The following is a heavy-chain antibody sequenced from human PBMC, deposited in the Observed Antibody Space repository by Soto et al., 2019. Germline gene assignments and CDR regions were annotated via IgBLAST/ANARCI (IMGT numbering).Heavy chain of an antibody. CDR2: IYWNDDK. Sequence: QITLKESGPTLVKPTQTLTLTCTFSGFSLSTSGVGVGWIRQPPGKALEWLALIYWNDDKLYSPSLKSRLTITKDTSKNQVVLTMTNMDPVDTATYYCAHRRGFGELLYWGQGTRVTVSS. CDR3: AHRRGFGELLY. J-gene: IGHJ4*02. D-gene: IGHD3-10*01. V-gene: IGHV2-5*01. CDR1: GFSLSTSGVG.